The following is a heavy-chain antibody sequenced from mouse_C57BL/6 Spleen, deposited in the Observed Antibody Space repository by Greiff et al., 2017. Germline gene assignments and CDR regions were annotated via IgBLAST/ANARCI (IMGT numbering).Heavy chain of an antibody. CDR2: IYPRSGNT. CDR3: ARVGYSNYGYAMDY. V-gene: IGHV1-81*01. Sequence: QVQLQQSGAELARPGASVKLSCKASGYTFTSYGISWVKQRTGQGLEWIGEIYPRSGNTYYNEKFKGKATLTADKSSSTAYMELRSLTSEDSAVYFGARVGYSNYGYAMDYWGQGTSVTVSS. J-gene: IGHJ4*01. CDR1: GYTFTSYG. D-gene: IGHD2-5*01.